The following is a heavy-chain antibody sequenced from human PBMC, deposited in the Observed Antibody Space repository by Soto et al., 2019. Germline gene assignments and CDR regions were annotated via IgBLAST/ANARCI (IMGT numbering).Heavy chain of an antibody. CDR3: ARMEGWLRLNYYYYGMDV. Sequence: QVQLVQSGAEVKKPGSSVKVSCKASGGTFSSYAISWVRQAPGQGLEWMGGIIPIFGTANYAQKFQGRVTITADASTSTAYMELSSLRSEDTAVYYCARMEGWLRLNYYYYGMDVWGQGTTVTVSS. CDR1: GGTFSSYA. D-gene: IGHD5-12*01. V-gene: IGHV1-69*12. CDR2: IIPIFGTA. J-gene: IGHJ6*02.